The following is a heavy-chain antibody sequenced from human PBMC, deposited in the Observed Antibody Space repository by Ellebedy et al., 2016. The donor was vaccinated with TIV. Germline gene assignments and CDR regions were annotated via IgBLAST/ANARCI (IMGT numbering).Heavy chain of an antibody. J-gene: IGHJ4*02. V-gene: IGHV3-66*01. CDR1: GFTVSSNY. Sequence: GESLKISCAASGFTVSSNYMSWVRQAPGKGLEWVSVIYSGGSTYYADSVKGRFTISRDNSKNTLYLQMNSLRAEDTAVYYCARGFHCTNGVCPDYWGQGTLVTVSS. D-gene: IGHD2-8*01. CDR3: ARGFHCTNGVCPDY. CDR2: IYSGGST.